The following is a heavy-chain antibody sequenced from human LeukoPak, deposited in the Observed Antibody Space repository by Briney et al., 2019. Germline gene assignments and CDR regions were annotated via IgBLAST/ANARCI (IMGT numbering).Heavy chain of an antibody. CDR3: ARNHCSSTSCYGGAYYYYGMDV. D-gene: IGHD2-2*01. CDR1: GGSISSYY. CDR2: IYYSGST. J-gene: IGHJ6*02. Sequence: PSETLSLTCTVSGGSISSYYWSWIRQPPGKGPEWIGYIYYSGSTNYNPSLKSRVTTSVDTSKNQFSLKLSSVTAADTAVYYCARNHCSSTSCYGGAYYYYGMDVWGQGTTVTVSS. V-gene: IGHV4-59*08.